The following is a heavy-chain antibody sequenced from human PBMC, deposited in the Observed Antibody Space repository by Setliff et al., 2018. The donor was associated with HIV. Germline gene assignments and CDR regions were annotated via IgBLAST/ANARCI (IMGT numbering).Heavy chain of an antibody. J-gene: IGHJ3*02. Sequence: ASVKVSCKASGYSLTGYWMHWVRQAPGQGLEWMGRINTHSGVTNYAQKFQGRVTMARDTSIATAYMDLSRLTSDDTALYYCAAIAAAALRGTFDIWGQGTMVTVSS. CDR2: INTHSGVT. V-gene: IGHV1-2*06. CDR3: AAIAAAALRGTFDI. D-gene: IGHD6-13*01. CDR1: GYSLTGYW.